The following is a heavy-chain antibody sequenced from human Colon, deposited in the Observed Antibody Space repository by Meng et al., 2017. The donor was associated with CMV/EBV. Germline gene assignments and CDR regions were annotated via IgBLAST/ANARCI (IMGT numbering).Heavy chain of an antibody. CDR2: ISSGSTYI. Sequence: GGSLRLSCAASGFTFRTQNMNWVRQAPGKGLEWVASISSGSTYIYYADSVKGRFTISRDNAMNSLYLQMNSLRAEDTAVYYCVRSTSSVVHWFDPWGQGTLVTVSS. CDR3: VRSTSSVVHWFDP. J-gene: IGHJ5*02. CDR1: GFTFRTQN. V-gene: IGHV3-21*01. D-gene: IGHD6-6*01.